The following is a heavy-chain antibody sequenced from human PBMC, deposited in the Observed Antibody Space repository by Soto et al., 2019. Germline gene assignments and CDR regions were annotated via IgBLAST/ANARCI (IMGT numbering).Heavy chain of an antibody. D-gene: IGHD2-8*01. J-gene: IGHJ5*02. CDR1: GSSVNSGGYS. CDR2: ISPSGSP. Sequence: QVQLQESGSRLVRPSQTVSLTCSVSGSSVNSGGYSWSWIRQPPGKGLEWIGFISPSGSPAYNPSLKSRVTISVDRSNNQISLELSSVTAADTAVYYCTRGVLAWGPGTRVTVSS. V-gene: IGHV4-30-2*01. CDR3: TRGVLA.